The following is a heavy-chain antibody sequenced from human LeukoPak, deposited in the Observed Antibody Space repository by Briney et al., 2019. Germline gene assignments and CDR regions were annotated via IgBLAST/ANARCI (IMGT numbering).Heavy chain of an antibody. CDR1: GFTFRSHD. CDR2: ISASGGST. Sequence: GGSLRLSCAASGFTFRSHDMSWVRQAPGKGLEWVSGISASGGSTFYADSVKGRFTISRDNSKNTLYLQMNGLRVKDTAVYYCVREGPRGLALDIWGQGTMVTVSS. D-gene: IGHD3/OR15-3a*01. V-gene: IGHV3-23*01. J-gene: IGHJ3*02. CDR3: VREGPRGLALDI.